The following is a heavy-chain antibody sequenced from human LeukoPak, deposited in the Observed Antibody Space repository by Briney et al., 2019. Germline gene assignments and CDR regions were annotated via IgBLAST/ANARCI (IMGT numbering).Heavy chain of an antibody. CDR2: ISRSGDSL. D-gene: IGHD2-2*01. CDR3: AREGIVVVPDYYYYGMDV. CDR1: GFPFRDYY. Sequence: GGSLRLSCAASGFPFRDYYMTWIRQAPGKGLEWISYISRSGDSLYYADSVEGRFTISRDNAKNSLFLQMNSLRADDTAVYYCAREGIVVVPDYYYYGMDVWGQGTTVTVSS. V-gene: IGHV3-11*01. J-gene: IGHJ6*02.